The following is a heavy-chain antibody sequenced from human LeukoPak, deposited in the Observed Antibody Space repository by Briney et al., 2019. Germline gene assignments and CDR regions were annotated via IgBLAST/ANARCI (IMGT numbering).Heavy chain of an antibody. Sequence: GGSLRLSCAASGFTISTHVMNWVRQAPGKGLEWVSSVSATADRTFYADSVKGRFTISRDNSRNTLYLEMSSLRVEDTAVYYCTRRGADGWGFFDYWGQGILVTVSS. D-gene: IGHD5-24*01. CDR3: TRRGADGWGFFDY. CDR2: VSATADRT. V-gene: IGHV3-23*01. J-gene: IGHJ4*02. CDR1: GFTISTHV.